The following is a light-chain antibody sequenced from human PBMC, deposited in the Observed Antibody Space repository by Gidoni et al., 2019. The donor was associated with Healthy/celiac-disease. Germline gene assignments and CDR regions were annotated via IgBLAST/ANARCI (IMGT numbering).Light chain of an antibody. Sequence: DIQMTQSPSSLSSSVGDRVTITCQASHDISNNLNWYQQKPGRDPKLLIYDASNLETRVPSRFSRSGSGTDFTFTISSLQPEDIATYYCQQYGNLPYTFGQXTKLEIK. CDR2: DAS. CDR3: QQYGNLPYT. CDR1: HDISNN. V-gene: IGKV1-33*01. J-gene: IGKJ2*01.